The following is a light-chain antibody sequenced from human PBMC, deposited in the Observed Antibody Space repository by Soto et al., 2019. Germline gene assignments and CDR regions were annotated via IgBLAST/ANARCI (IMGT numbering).Light chain of an antibody. CDR2: GAS. CDR3: QQDNSWPGT. Sequence: EIVMTQSPATLSVSPGEGATLSCRASQTVTNNFAWYQQKPGQAPRLLIYGASTRATGIPARFSGSGSGTVFSLTIGGLQAEDFAVYYCQQDNSWPGTFGQGTKVEIK. CDR1: QTVTNN. J-gene: IGKJ1*01. V-gene: IGKV3-15*01.